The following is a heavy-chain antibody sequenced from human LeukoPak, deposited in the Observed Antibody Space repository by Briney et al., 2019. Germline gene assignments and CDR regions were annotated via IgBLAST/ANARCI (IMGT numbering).Heavy chain of an antibody. V-gene: IGHV4-34*01. Sequence: SETLSLTCAVYGGSFSGYYWSWIRQPPGKGLEWIGEINHSGSTNYNPSVKSRVTISVDTSKNQFSLKLSSVTAADTAVYYCARIRSGGYMDVWGKGTTVTVSS. CDR1: GGSFSGYY. D-gene: IGHD2-15*01. J-gene: IGHJ6*03. CDR3: ARIRSGGYMDV. CDR2: INHSGST.